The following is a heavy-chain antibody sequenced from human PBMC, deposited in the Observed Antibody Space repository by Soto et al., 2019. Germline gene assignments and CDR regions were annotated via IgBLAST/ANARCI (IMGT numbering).Heavy chain of an antibody. D-gene: IGHD5-12*01. CDR3: ARDRKGYSGFDNPAY. CDR2: ISYGGSNK. CDR1: GLTFSRYA. V-gene: IGHV3-30-3*01. J-gene: IGHJ4*02. Sequence: QVQLVEAGGGVVQPGRSLRLSCAASGLTFSRYAMHWVRQAPGKGLEWVAIISYGGSNKYYADSVRGRFTISRDNSNNTLYLQMNSLRAEDTAVYYCARDRKGYSGFDNPAYWGQGTLVTVSS.